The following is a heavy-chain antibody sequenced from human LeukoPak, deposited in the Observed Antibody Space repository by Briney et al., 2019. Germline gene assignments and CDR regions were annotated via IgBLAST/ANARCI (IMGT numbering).Heavy chain of an antibody. J-gene: IGHJ4*02. CDR3: ARDEKWLVDY. CDR1: GYTFTNYG. Sequence: GASVKVSCKASGYTFTNYGISWVRKAPGQGLEWMGWIGAYNGDTNYAQKLQGRVTMTTDTSTSTAYMELRSLRSDDTAVYYCARDEKWLVDYWGQGTLVTVSS. V-gene: IGHV1-18*01. D-gene: IGHD6-19*01. CDR2: IGAYNGDT.